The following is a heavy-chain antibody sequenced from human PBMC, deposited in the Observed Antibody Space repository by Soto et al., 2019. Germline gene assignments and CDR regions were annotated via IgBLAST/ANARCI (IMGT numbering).Heavy chain of an antibody. V-gene: IGHV3-7*01. CDR2: IEEHGSEK. CDR3: ARRAEYSYGYYFDY. D-gene: IGHD5-18*01. CDR1: GFAFSSYW. Sequence: GGSLRLSCAASGFAFSSYWMSWVRQAPGRGLEWVANIEEHGSEKYYVDSVKGRFTLSRDNAKKSLYLQMNSLRAEDTAVYYCARRAEYSYGYYFDYWGQGTLVTVSS. J-gene: IGHJ4*02.